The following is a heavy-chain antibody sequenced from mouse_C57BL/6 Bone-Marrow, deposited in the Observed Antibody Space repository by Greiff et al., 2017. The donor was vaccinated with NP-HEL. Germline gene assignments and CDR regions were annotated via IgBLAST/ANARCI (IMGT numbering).Heavy chain of an antibody. Sequence: QVQLKQSGPELVKPGASVKISCKASGYAFSSSWMNWVKQRPGKGLEWIGRIYPGDGDTNYNGKFKGKATLTADKSSSTAYMQLSSLTSEDSAVYFCARSLTAWFAYWGQGTLVTVSA. V-gene: IGHV1-82*01. J-gene: IGHJ3*01. CDR2: IYPGDGDT. D-gene: IGHD4-1*01. CDR1: GYAFSSSW. CDR3: ARSLTAWFAY.